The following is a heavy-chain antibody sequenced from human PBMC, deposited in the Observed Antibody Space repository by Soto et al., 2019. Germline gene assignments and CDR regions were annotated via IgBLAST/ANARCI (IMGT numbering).Heavy chain of an antibody. V-gene: IGHV3-30*03. CDR2: ISNDALNK. CDR1: GFIFSSYG. Sequence: QVQLVESGGGVVQPGRALRLSCEASGFIFSSYGMHWVRQAPGKGLEWVAVISNDALNKYYADSVRGRFTMTRDDSKNTLYLQMNSLRAEDTAMYYCARRRLDYYYYYGMDVWGQGTTVTVSS. CDR3: ARRRLDYYYYYGMDV. D-gene: IGHD6-19*01. J-gene: IGHJ6*02.